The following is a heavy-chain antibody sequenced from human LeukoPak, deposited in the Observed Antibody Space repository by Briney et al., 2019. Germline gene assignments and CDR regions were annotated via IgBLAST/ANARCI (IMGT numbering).Heavy chain of an antibody. Sequence: PSETLSLTCAVSGGSISSSNWWSWVRQPPGKGLEWIGEIYHSGSTNYNPSLKSRVTISVDKSKNQFSLKLSSVTAADTAVYYCARDSYDSSGYYPYFDYWGQGTLVTVSS. V-gene: IGHV4-4*02. D-gene: IGHD3-22*01. CDR2: IYHSGST. J-gene: IGHJ4*02. CDR3: ARDSYDSSGYYPYFDY. CDR1: GGSISSSNW.